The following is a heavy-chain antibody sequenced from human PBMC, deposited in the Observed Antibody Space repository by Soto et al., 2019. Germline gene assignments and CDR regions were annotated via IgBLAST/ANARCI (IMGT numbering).Heavy chain of an antibody. CDR1: GGSFSGYY. Sequence: PSATLSLTCAVYGGSFSGYYWSWIRQPPGKGLEWIGEINHSGSTNYNPSLKSRVTISVDTSKNQFSLKLSSVPAADTAVYYCARGAMVRGVIIKERSSWFDPWGQGTLVTVSS. CDR3: ARGAMVRGVIIKERSSWFDP. D-gene: IGHD3-10*01. V-gene: IGHV4-34*01. J-gene: IGHJ5*02. CDR2: INHSGST.